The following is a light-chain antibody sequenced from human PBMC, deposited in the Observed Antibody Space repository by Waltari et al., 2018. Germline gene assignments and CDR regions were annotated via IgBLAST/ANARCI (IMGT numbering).Light chain of an antibody. CDR3: HSRKGSDNQVV. CDR1: SLRTSY. Sequence: SSELTQGPAVSVALGQTVTITCQGDSLRTSYASWYQVKPGQAPVLLLFGKEKRPSGIPDRISGYSSGTTSSLTITGAQAEDEADYYCHSRKGSDNQVVFGGGTKLTVL. V-gene: IGLV3-19*01. J-gene: IGLJ3*02. CDR2: GKE.